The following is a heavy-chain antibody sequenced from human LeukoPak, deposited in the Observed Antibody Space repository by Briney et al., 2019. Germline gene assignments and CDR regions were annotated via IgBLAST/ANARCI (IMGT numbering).Heavy chain of an antibody. Sequence: GGSLRLSCAVSGFTVSSNYMSWVRQAPGKGLEWVSVIYSGGSTYYADSVKSRFTISRDNSKNTLYLQVNSLRAEDTAVYYCARGLSGSYHYFDYWGQGTLVTVSS. CDR1: GFTVSSNY. J-gene: IGHJ4*02. D-gene: IGHD1-26*01. CDR2: IYSGGST. V-gene: IGHV3-53*01. CDR3: ARGLSGSYHYFDY.